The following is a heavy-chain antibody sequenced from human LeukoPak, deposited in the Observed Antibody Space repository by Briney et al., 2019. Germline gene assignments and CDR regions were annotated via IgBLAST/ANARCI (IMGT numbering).Heavy chain of an antibody. CDR2: ISAYNGNT. Sequence: AASVKVSCKASGYTFTSYGISWVRQAPGQGLEWMGWISAYNGNTNYAQKFQGRVTMTRDTSISTAYMELSRLRSDDTAVYYCARSLGYCSSTSCYGVDYWGQGTLVTVSS. D-gene: IGHD2-2*03. V-gene: IGHV1-18*01. CDR1: GYTFTSYG. J-gene: IGHJ4*02. CDR3: ARSLGYCSSTSCYGVDY.